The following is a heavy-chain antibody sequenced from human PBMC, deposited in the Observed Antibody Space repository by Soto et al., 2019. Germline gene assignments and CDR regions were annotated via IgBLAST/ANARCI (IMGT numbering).Heavy chain of an antibody. CDR1: GYTFTGYY. Sequence: ASVKVSCKASGYTFTGYYMHWVRQAPGQGLEWMGWINPNSGGTNYAQKFQGWVTMTRDTSISTAYMELSRLISDDTAVYYCARAVVPAAINIGYNWFDPWGQGTLVTVSS. CDR3: ARAVVPAAINIGYNWFDP. CDR2: INPNSGGT. D-gene: IGHD2-2*01. V-gene: IGHV1-2*04. J-gene: IGHJ5*02.